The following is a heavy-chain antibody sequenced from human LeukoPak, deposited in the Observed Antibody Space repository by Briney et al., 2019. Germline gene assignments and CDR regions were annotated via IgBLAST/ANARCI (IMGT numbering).Heavy chain of an antibody. V-gene: IGHV3-48*01. D-gene: IGHD6-13*01. CDR2: ISSSSSTI. CDR3: ARDSGAAAATFDY. Sequence: GGSLRLSCAASGFTFSSYSMNWVRQAPGKGLEWVSYISSSSSTIYCADSVKGRFTISRDNAKNSLYLQMNSLRAEDTAVYYCARDSGAAAATFDYWGQGTLVTVSS. J-gene: IGHJ4*02. CDR1: GFTFSSYS.